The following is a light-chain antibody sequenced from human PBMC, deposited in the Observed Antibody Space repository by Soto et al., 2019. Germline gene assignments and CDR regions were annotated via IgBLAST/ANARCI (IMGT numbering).Light chain of an antibody. Sequence: DIQMTQSPSSLSASVGDRVTITCQASQSISSYLNWYQQKPGKVPKLLIYAASSLQSGVPSRFSGSGSGTDFTLTISSLQPEDFATYYCQQSYSTPWTFGQGTKVDIK. CDR2: AAS. CDR1: QSISSY. V-gene: IGKV1-39*01. CDR3: QQSYSTPWT. J-gene: IGKJ1*01.